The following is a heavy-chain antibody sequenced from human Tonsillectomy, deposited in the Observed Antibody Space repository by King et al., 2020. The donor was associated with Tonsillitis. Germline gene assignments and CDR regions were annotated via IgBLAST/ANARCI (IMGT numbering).Heavy chain of an antibody. CDR2: IYPGDSDT. D-gene: IGHD6-13*01. V-gene: IGHV5-51*01. CDR1: GYSFSSYW. J-gene: IGHJ4*02. CDR3: ARLSSSWYPPFDY. Sequence: VQLVESGAEVKKPGESLKISCKGSGYSFSSYWIGWVRQMPGQGLEWMGIIYPGDSDTRFNPSFQGQVTISADKSISTAYLQWSSLKASDTAMYYCARLSSSWYPPFDYWGQGTLVTVSS.